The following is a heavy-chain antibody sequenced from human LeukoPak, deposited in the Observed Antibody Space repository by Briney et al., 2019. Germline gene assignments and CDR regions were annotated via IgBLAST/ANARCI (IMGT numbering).Heavy chain of an antibody. CDR2: ISAYNGNT. D-gene: IGHD6-19*01. CDR1: GGTFSSYA. J-gene: IGHJ5*02. CDR3: ARSSLAVAGNGYWCDP. V-gene: IGHV1-18*01. Sequence: APVKVSCKASGGTFSSYAISWVRQAPGQGLEWMGWISAYNGNTNYAQKLQGRVTVTTDTSTSTAYMELRSLRSDDTAVYYCARSSLAVAGNGYWCDPWGQGTLVTVSS.